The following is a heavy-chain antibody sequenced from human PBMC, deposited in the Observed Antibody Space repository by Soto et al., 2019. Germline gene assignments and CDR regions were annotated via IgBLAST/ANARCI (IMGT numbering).Heavy chain of an antibody. Sequence: QVQLVQSGAEVKKPGASVKVSCKASGYTFTSYAMHWVRQAPGQRLEWMGWINAGNGNTKYSQKFQGRVTITRDTPASTAYMELSSLRSEDTAVYYCARDPGITMIVAFDLWGRGTLVTVSS. CDR1: GYTFTSYA. V-gene: IGHV1-3*01. J-gene: IGHJ2*01. D-gene: IGHD3-22*01. CDR3: ARDPGITMIVAFDL. CDR2: INAGNGNT.